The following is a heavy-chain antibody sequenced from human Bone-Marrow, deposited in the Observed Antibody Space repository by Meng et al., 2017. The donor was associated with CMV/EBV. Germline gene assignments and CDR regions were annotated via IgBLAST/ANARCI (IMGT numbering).Heavy chain of an antibody. V-gene: IGHV1-18*01. J-gene: IGHJ4*02. CDR2: VSVYNGNT. Sequence: ASVKVSCKASGYTFTTYAISWVRQAPGQGLEWVGWVSVYNGNTEYAQKLPGRVTMTRDTSISPAYMELCRLRSDDTAVYYCARVAVLRFLEWLCSPFDYWGQGTLVTVYS. CDR3: ARVAVLRFLEWLCSPFDY. CDR1: GYTFTTYA. D-gene: IGHD3-3*01.